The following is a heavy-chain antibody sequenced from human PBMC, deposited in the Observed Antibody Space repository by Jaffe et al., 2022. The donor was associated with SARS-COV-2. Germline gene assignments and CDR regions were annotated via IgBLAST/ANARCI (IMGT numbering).Heavy chain of an antibody. V-gene: IGHV1-3*01. Sequence: QVQLVQSGAEVKKPGASVKVSCKASGYTFTSYAMHWVRQAPGQRLEWMGWINAGNGNTKYSQKFQGRVTITRDTSASTAYMELSSLRSEDTAVYYCARHRGSWTRYYFDYWGQGTLVTVSS. CDR1: GYTFTSYA. J-gene: IGHJ4*02. D-gene: IGHD6-13*01. CDR3: ARHRGSWTRYYFDY. CDR2: INAGNGNT.